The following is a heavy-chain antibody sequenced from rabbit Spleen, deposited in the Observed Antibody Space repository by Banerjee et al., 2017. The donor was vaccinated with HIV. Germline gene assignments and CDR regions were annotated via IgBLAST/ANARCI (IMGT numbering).Heavy chain of an antibody. CDR3: ARNGGMLDYNL. CDR2: IYAGSSGGT. D-gene: IGHD6-1*01. CDR1: GVSFSDKDV. V-gene: IGHV1S45*01. Sequence: EQLEESGGGLVKPEGSLTLTCKASGVSFSDKDVMCWVRQAPGKGLEWIGCIYAGSSGGTYYPNWAKGRFTISKPSSTTVTLQMTSLTAADTATYFCARNGGMLDYNLWGPGTLVTVS. J-gene: IGHJ4*01.